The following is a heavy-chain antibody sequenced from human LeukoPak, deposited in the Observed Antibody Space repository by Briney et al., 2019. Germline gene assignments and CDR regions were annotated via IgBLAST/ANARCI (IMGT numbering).Heavy chain of an antibody. V-gene: IGHV4-59*01. CDR2: IYYSGGT. J-gene: IGHJ4*02. CDR1: GGSISSYY. Sequence: SETLSLACTVSGGSISSYYWSWIRQPPGKGLEWIGYIYYSGGTNYSPSLKSRVTISVDTSKNQFSLKLSSVTAADTAVYYCARAGIVATSFFDYWGQGTLVTVSS. D-gene: IGHD5-12*01. CDR3: ARAGIVATSFFDY.